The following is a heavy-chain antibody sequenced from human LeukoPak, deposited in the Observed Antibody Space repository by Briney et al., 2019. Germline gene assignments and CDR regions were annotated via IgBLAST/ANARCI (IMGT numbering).Heavy chain of an antibody. J-gene: IGHJ6*02. V-gene: IGHV1-2*04. CDR3: AREGGETYYYYGMDV. CDR1: GYTFTGYY. Sequence: ASVKVSCKASGYTFTGYYMHWVRQAPGQGLEWMGWINPNSGGTNYAQKFQGWVTMTRETSISTAYMELSRLRSDDTAVYYCAREGGETYYYYGMDVWGQGTTVTVSS. CDR2: INPNSGGT. D-gene: IGHD3-10*01.